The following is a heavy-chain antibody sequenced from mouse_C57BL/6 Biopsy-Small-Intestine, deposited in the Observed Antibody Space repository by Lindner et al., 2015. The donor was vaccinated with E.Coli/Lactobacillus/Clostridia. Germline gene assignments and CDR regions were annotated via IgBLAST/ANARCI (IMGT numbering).Heavy chain of an antibody. CDR2: FYPGSGSM. Sequence: VQLQESVAELVKPGTSVKLSCKASGYTFTDFSIHWVKQRSGQGLEWIGWFYPGSGSMKYNEKFKDKATLAADKPSHTVYMELSRLTSEDSAVYFCARHEAGFVYWGQGTLVTVSA. CDR1: GYTFTDFS. V-gene: IGHV1-62-2*01. CDR3: ARHEAGFVY. J-gene: IGHJ3*01.